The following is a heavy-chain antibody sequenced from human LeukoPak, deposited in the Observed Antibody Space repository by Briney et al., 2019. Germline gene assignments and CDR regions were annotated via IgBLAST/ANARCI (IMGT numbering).Heavy chain of an antibody. Sequence: GGSLRLSCAASGFTFSSYGMHGVRQAPGKGLEWVAFIRYDGSNKYYADTVKGRFTISRDNSKNTLYLQMNSLRAEDTAVYYCAKVDYGGNSVSDYWGQGTLVTVSS. CDR2: IRYDGSNK. J-gene: IGHJ4*02. CDR3: AKVDYGGNSVSDY. D-gene: IGHD4-23*01. V-gene: IGHV3-30*02. CDR1: GFTFSSYG.